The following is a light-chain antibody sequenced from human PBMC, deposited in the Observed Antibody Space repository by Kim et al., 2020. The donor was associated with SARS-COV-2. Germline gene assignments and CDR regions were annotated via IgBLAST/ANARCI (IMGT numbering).Light chain of an antibody. CDR2: NND. J-gene: IGLJ1*01. V-gene: IGLV1-44*01. CDR1: SSKIGTNT. Sequence: QELTISCSGSSSKIGTNTVNWYQQVPGTAPKLLVHNNDQRPSGVPDRFSGSKSGTSASLAISGLQSEDEADYYCAAWDDSLHGFVFATGTKVTVL. CDR3: AAWDDSLHGFV.